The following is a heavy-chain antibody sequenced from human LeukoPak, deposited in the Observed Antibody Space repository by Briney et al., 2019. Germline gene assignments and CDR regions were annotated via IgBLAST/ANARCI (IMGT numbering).Heavy chain of an antibody. Sequence: PSETLSLTCTVSGGSISSSSYYWGWIRQAPGKGLIYIGSIYHSGSTYYNPSLESRVTISVDTSKNQFSLKLSSVTAADTAVYYCASVFGGGRGQFEHWGQGTLVTVSS. CDR3: ASVFGGGRGQFEH. CDR2: IYHSGST. V-gene: IGHV4-39*01. CDR1: GGSISSSSYY. J-gene: IGHJ4*02. D-gene: IGHD2-15*01.